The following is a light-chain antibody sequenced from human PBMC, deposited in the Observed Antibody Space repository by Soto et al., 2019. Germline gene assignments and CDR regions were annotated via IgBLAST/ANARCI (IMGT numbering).Light chain of an antibody. CDR1: SSDVGSYNF. CDR2: EVS. J-gene: IGLJ3*02. V-gene: IGLV2-23*02. Sequence: QSALTQPPSVSGSPGQSITLSCTGTSSDVGSYNFLSWYQQQPGKAPKLMISEVSKRPSGVSNRFSGSKSGNTASLTISGLQAEDEGDYYCCSYAGSHWVFGGGTKLTVL. CDR3: CSYAGSHWV.